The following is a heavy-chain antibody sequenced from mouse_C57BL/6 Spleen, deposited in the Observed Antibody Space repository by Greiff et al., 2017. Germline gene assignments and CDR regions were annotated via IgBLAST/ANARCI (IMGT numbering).Heavy chain of an antibody. J-gene: IGHJ4*01. D-gene: IGHD1-1*01. CDR3: ARGVTTVVAPYAKDY. V-gene: IGHV1-26*01. CDR1: GYTFTDYY. CDR2: INPNNGGT. Sequence: EVQLQQSGPELVKPGASVKISCKASGYTFTDYYLNWVKQSHGKSLEWIGDINPNNGGTSYNQQFKGKATLTVDKSSSTAYMELRSLTSEDSAIYYCARGVTTVVAPYAKDYWGQGTSVTVSS.